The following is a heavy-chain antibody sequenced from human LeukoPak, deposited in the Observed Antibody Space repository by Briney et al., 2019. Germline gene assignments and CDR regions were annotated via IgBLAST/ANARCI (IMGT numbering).Heavy chain of an antibody. CDR2: IYYSGST. CDR3: ARYYSSSSWGEYYFDY. Sequence: PSETLSLTCTVSGGSISSSYYYWGWIRQPPGTGLEWIGSIYYSGSTYYNPSLKSRVTISVGTSKSQFSLKLSSVTAADTAVYYCARYYSSSSWGEYYFDYWGQGTLVTGSS. D-gene: IGHD6-6*01. CDR1: GGSISSSYYY. V-gene: IGHV4-39*07. J-gene: IGHJ4*02.